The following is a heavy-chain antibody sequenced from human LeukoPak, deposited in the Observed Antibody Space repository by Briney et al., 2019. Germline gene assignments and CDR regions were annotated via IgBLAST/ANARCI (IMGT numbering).Heavy chain of an antibody. CDR1: GGSFSSGVYY. D-gene: IGHD2-8*02. CDR2: TYHTGST. V-gene: IGHV4-30-2*01. J-gene: IGHJ4*02. Sequence: SETLSLTCTVSGGSFSSGVYYWSWIRQRPGKGLEWIGYTYHTGSTCYNPSLKSRVTISVDRSKNQFSLKLSSVTAADTAVYYCARRATPWSPFDYWGQGTLVTVSS. CDR3: ARRATPWSPFDY.